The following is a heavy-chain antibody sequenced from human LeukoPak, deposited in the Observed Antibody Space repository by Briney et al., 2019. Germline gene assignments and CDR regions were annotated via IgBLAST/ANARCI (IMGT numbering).Heavy chain of an antibody. D-gene: IGHD3-16*01. J-gene: IGHJ4*02. CDR3: ARRWDRIRYDEYFDY. V-gene: IGHV4-4*07. CDR1: GGSISSYY. Sequence: SETLSLTCTVSGGSISSYYWSWIRQPAGKGLEWIGRIYTSGSTNYNPSLKSRVTMSVDTSKNQFSLKLSSVTAADTAVYYCARRWDRIRYDEYFDYWGQGMLVTVSS. CDR2: IYTSGST.